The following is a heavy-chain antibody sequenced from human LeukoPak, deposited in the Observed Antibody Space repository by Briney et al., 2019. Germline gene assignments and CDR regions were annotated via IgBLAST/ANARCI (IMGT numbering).Heavy chain of an antibody. CDR1: GGSISSGDYY. CDR2: IYYSGST. D-gene: IGHD1-1*01. V-gene: IGHV4-30-4*01. Sequence: SETLSLTCTVSGGSISSGDYYWSWIRQPPGTGLEWIGYIYYSGSTYYNPSLKSRVTISVDTSKNQFSLKLSSVTAADTAVYYCAIKRAQAHAFDIWGQGTMVTVSS. CDR3: AIKRAQAHAFDI. J-gene: IGHJ3*02.